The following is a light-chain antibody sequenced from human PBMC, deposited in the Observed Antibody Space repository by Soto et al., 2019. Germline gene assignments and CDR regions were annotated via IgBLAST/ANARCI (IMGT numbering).Light chain of an antibody. CDR3: TSYTSCSTLV. J-gene: IGLJ1*01. Sequence: QSALTQPASVSGSPGQSITISCTGTSSDVGGYYYVSWYQHHPGKAPKLMIYEVSNRPSGVSNRFSGSKSGNTASLTISGLQAEDEADYYCTSYTSCSTLVFGTGTKLTVL. V-gene: IGLV2-14*01. CDR1: SSDVGGYYY. CDR2: EVS.